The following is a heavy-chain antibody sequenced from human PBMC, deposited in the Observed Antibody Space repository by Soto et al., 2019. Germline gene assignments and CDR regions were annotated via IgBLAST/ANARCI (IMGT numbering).Heavy chain of an antibody. CDR3: ARRTIYSYGYASDY. V-gene: IGHV4-4*02. J-gene: IGHJ4*02. Sequence: PGGSLRLSCAASGFTFSSYAMSWVRQAPGKGLEWIGEIYHSGSTNYNPSLKSRVTISVDKSKNQFSLKLSSVTAADTAVYYCARRTIYSYGYASDYWGQGTLVTVSS. CDR2: IYHSGST. CDR1: GFTFSSYAM. D-gene: IGHD5-18*01.